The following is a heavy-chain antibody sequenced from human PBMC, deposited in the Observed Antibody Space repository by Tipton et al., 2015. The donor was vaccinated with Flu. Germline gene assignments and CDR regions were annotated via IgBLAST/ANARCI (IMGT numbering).Heavy chain of an antibody. D-gene: IGHD4-11*01. J-gene: IGHJ4*02. V-gene: IGHV4-38-2*02. CDR1: GYSISSGYY. Sequence: TLSLTCTVSGYSISSGYYWGWIRQPPGKGLEWIGSIDHSGTTYYNPSLKNRVTISVDTSKNQFSLKLSSVTAADTAVFYCASHSYSRGRAGHWGQGTLVTVSS. CDR3: ASHSYSRGRAGH. CDR2: IDHSGTT.